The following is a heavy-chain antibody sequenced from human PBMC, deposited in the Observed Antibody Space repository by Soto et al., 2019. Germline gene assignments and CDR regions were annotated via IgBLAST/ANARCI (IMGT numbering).Heavy chain of an antibody. CDR1: GGSISSGSYY. J-gene: IGHJ3*02. CDR3: ARQTDSYYTFDAFDI. CDR2: VYYSGST. Sequence: SENLSLTCTVSGGSISSGSYYWDWIRHPPGKGLEWIGNVYYSGSTNYNPSLESRVTISVDTSKNQFSLKLSSVTAADTAVYYCARQTDSYYTFDAFDIWGQGTMVTV. D-gene: IGHD3-22*01. V-gene: IGHV4-39*01.